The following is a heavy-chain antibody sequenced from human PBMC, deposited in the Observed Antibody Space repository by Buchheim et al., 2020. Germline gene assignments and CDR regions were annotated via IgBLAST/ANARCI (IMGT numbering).Heavy chain of an antibody. D-gene: IGHD1-26*01. CDR1: GYSISNDYY. CDR3: ARMGYSGSYYDP. J-gene: IGHJ5*02. Sequence: QVQLQESGPGLVKPSETLSLTCAVSGYSISNDYYWGWIRQPPGKGLEWIGSISHGGRTFYNPSLKSRVTVSLDASKNHFSLTLTSVTAPDTAVYYCARMGYSGSYYDPWGRGTL. V-gene: IGHV4-38-2*01. CDR2: ISHGGRT.